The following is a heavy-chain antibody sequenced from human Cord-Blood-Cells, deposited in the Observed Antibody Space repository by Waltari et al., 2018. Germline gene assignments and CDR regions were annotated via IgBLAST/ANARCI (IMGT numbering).Heavy chain of an antibody. J-gene: IGHJ5*02. CDR3: AREVVLDYDFWSGYLNWFDP. CDR1: GGSISSSSYY. Sequence: QLQLQESGPGLVKPSETLSLTCTVSGGSISSSSYYWGWLRPPPGKGPEWIGSIYYSGGTLYNPSLKSRVTISVDTSKNQFSLKLSSVTAADTAVYYCAREVVLDYDFWSGYLNWFDPWGQGTLVTVSS. D-gene: IGHD3-3*01. V-gene: IGHV4-39*02. CDR2: IYYSGGT.